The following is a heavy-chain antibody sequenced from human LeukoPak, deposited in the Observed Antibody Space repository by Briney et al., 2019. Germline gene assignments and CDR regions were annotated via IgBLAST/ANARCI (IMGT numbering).Heavy chain of an antibody. V-gene: IGHV1-2*02. CDR3: ARYYIEAAGDYFYYYAMDV. Sequence: ASVKVSCKASGYTFTGYHIHWVRQAPGQGLEWMGWINPNSGGTNYAQKLQDRVTMTRDTSISTAYMELSRLRSDDTAVYYCARYYIEAAGDYFYYYAMDVWGQGTTVTVSS. CDR2: INPNSGGT. J-gene: IGHJ6*02. CDR1: GYTFTGYH. D-gene: IGHD6-13*01.